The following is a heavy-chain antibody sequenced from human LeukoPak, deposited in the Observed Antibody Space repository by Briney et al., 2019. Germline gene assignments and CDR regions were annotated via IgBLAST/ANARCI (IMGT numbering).Heavy chain of an antibody. J-gene: IGHJ4*02. CDR2: ISSSSSYI. D-gene: IGHD3-10*01. CDR3: ARGKGSGSYLVYFDY. Sequence: GGSLRLSCAASGFTFSSYSMNWVRQAPGKGVEWVSSISSSSSYIYYADSVKGRFTISRDNAKNSLYLQMNSLRAEDTAVYYCARGKGSGSYLVYFDYWGQGTLVTVSS. V-gene: IGHV3-21*01. CDR1: GFTFSSYS.